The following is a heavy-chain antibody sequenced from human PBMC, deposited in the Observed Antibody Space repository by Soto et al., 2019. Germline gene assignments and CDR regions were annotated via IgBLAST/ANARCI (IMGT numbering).Heavy chain of an antibody. CDR3: ARSRYDILTGYYRYYYGMDV. D-gene: IGHD3-9*01. CDR2: ISYDGSNK. V-gene: IGHV3-30-3*01. J-gene: IGHJ6*02. Sequence: GGSLRLSCAASGFTFSSYAMHWVRQAPGKGLEWVAVISYDGSNKYYADSVKGRFTISRDNSKNTLYLQMNSLRAEDTAVYYCARSRYDILTGYYRYYYGMDVWGQGTTVTVSS. CDR1: GFTFSSYA.